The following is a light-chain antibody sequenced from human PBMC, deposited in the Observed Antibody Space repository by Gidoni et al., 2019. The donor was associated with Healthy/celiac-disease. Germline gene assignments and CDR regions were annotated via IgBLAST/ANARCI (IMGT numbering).Light chain of an antibody. V-gene: IGLV3-1*01. CDR2: QDT. Sequence: SYELPPPPSVSVSPGQTASITCSGDKLGDKYACWYQQKPGQSPVLVIYQDTKRPSGIPARFSGSNSGNTATLTISGTQAMDEADYSCQAWDSRTVVFGGGTKLTVL. CDR3: QAWDSRTVV. CDR1: KLGDKY. J-gene: IGLJ2*01.